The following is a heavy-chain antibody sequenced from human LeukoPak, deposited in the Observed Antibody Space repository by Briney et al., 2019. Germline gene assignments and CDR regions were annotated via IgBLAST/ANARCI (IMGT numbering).Heavy chain of an antibody. CDR3: ARELRYFDWLTGPANWFDP. Sequence: GASVKVSCKASGYTFTSYYMHWVRQAPGQGLEWMGIINPSGGSTSYAQKFQGRVTMTRDTSTSTVYMELSSLRFEDTAVYYCARELRYFDWLTGPANWFDPWGQGTLVTVSS. D-gene: IGHD3-9*01. J-gene: IGHJ5*02. CDR1: GYTFTSYY. V-gene: IGHV1-46*01. CDR2: INPSGGST.